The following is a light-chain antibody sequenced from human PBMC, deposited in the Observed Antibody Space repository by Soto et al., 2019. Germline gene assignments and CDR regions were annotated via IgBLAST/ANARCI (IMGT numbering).Light chain of an antibody. J-gene: IGLJ2*01. Sequence: QSVLTQPPSASGTPGQTIAISCSGGSSNIGSHTVNWYQQLPGTAPRLLIYSNTQRPSGVPDRFSGSKSGTSASLAISGHQSEYESDYYCAAWDDSLNGVVFGGGTKLTVL. CDR2: SNT. V-gene: IGLV1-44*01. CDR3: AAWDDSLNGVV. CDR1: SSNIGSHT.